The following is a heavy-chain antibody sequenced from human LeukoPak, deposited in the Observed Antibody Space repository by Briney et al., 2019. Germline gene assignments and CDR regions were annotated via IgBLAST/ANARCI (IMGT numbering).Heavy chain of an antibody. D-gene: IGHD1-26*01. J-gene: IGHJ4*02. V-gene: IGHV4-39*07. CDR1: GGSISSSSYY. CDR3: AREEMPGKFDY. CDR2: IYHSGNT. Sequence: SETLSLTCTVSGGSISSSSYYWSWVRQSPGKRLEWIGEIYHSGNTNYNPSLKSRVAISLDKSSNQFSLRLTSVTAADTAMYFCAREEMPGKFDYWGQGILVTVSS.